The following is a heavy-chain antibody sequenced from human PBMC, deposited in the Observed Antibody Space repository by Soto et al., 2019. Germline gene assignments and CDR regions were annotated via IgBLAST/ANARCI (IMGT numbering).Heavy chain of an antibody. V-gene: IGHV3-11*01. J-gene: IGHJ4*02. Sequence: GGSLRVSCAASGFRFIDHYMTWIRQAPGKGLEWVSKISGGGTTMYYADSVEGRFTVSRDNAKNSLYLQMNSLRAEDTAVYYCAGDPFYYASGFWGRGTLVTVSS. CDR2: ISGGGTTM. D-gene: IGHD3-10*01. CDR1: GFRFIDHY. CDR3: AGDPFYYASGF.